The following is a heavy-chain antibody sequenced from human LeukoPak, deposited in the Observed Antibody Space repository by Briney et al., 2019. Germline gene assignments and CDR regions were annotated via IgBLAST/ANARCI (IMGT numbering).Heavy chain of an antibody. Sequence: PSETLSLTCTVSGGSISSSSYYWGWIRQPPGKGLEWIGSIYYSGSTYYNPSLKSRVTISVDTSKNQFSLKLSSVTAADTAVYYCARGDIVVVPADSLSSYFDYWGQGTLVTVSS. CDR1: GGSISSSSYY. D-gene: IGHD2-2*01. CDR2: IYYSGST. J-gene: IGHJ4*02. V-gene: IGHV4-39*01. CDR3: ARGDIVVVPADSLSSYFDY.